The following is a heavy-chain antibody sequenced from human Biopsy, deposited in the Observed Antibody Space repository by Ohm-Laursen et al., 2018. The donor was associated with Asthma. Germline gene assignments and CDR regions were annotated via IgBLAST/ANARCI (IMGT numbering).Heavy chain of an antibody. CDR1: GFTVSRDH. J-gene: IGHJ4*02. D-gene: IGHD6-19*01. Sequence: SLRLSCTASGFTVSRDHMFWVRQAPGKGLEWVSVIYIGGTSHTADSVRGRFTISRDFSKNTLHLQMHSLRVEDTAVYYCAGGDSSGWSHYYFDYWGQGTLVTVSS. CDR3: AGGDSSGWSHYYFDY. V-gene: IGHV3-53*01. CDR2: IYIGGTS.